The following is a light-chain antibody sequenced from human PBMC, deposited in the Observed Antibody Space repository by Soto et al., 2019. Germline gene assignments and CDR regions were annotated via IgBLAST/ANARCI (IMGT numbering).Light chain of an antibody. CDR3: QQYNEWPVI. V-gene: IGKV3-15*01. J-gene: IGKJ4*01. Sequence: EIVMTQSPATLSLSPGERATLSCMASQSISNNLAWYQQKPDQAPSRLIHDASTRATGIPARFSGSGSGTEFSLIISSLQSEDFAVYYCQQYNEWPVIFGGGTKVEI. CDR1: QSISNN. CDR2: DAS.